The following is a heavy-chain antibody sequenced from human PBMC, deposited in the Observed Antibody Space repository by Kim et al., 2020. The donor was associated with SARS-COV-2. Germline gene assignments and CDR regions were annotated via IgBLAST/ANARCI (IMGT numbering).Heavy chain of an antibody. Sequence: GGSLRLSCASSGFTFSSYWMHWVRQAPGKGLVWVSLLDISFIITLSSYSVTFQFPISSANAPSTLSLPMNSLRAADTAVYYCARGYSYGTYYYYYGMDVWGQGTTVTVSS. D-gene: IGHD5-18*01. V-gene: IGHV3-74*01. J-gene: IGHJ6*02. CDR1: GFTFSSYW. CDR3: ARGYSYGTYYYYYGMDV. CDR2: LDISFIIT.